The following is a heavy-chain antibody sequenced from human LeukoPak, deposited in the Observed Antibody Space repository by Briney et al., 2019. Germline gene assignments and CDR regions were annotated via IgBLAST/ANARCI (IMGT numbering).Heavy chain of an antibody. V-gene: IGHV4-34*01. Sequence: SQTLSFTCAVYGGSFSGYYWSWIRQPSGKGLEWIGEINHSGSTNYNPSLKSRVTISVDTSKNQFSLKLSSVTAADTAVYYCARGPMGSWRWFDPWGQGTLVTVSS. CDR1: GGSFSGYY. J-gene: IGHJ5*02. D-gene: IGHD2-8*01. CDR3: ARGPMGSWRWFDP. CDR2: INHSGST.